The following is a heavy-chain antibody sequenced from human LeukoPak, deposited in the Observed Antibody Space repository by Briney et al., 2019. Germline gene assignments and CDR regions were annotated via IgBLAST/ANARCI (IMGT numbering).Heavy chain of an antibody. J-gene: IGHJ4*02. CDR2: INHRGST. CDR3: ARHWSGYSSGWSRPLRY. Sequence: SETLSLTCAVYGGPFSGYYWRWLRQPPGKGLEWFGEINHRGSTNYNPPLKSRVTISVDTSKNQLPLALSSVTAADTPVFYCARHWSGYSSGWSRPLRYWGQGTLVTVSS. V-gene: IGHV4-34*01. D-gene: IGHD6-19*01. CDR1: GGPFSGYY.